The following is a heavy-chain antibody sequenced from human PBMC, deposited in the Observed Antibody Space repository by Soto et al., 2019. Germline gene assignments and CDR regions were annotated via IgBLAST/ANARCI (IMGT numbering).Heavy chain of an antibody. J-gene: IGHJ5*01. Sequence: PSETLSLTCTVYGGSTTKVYWSWIRQPPGKRLEWIGFIFHSGNAKYNPSLKSRVTISIDTSKSQFSLSLDSVTAADTAVYFCARAHAPTLPFDYWGLGTLVT. CDR1: GGSTTKVY. V-gene: IGHV4-59*01. CDR2: IFHSGNA. CDR3: ARAHAPTLPFDY. D-gene: IGHD2-15*01.